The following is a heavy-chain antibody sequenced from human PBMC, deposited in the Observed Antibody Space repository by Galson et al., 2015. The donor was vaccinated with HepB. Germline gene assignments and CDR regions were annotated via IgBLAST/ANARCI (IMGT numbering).Heavy chain of an antibody. J-gene: IGHJ4*02. Sequence: SLRLSCAASGFTFSSYGMHWVRQAPGKGLEWVAVISYDGSNKYYADSVKGRFTISRDNSKNTLYLQMNSLRAEDTAVYYCANDSPVQGAPFGYWGQGTLVTVSS. V-gene: IGHV3-30*18. CDR1: GFTFSSYG. CDR2: ISYDGSNK. CDR3: ANDSPVQGAPFGY. D-gene: IGHD3-10*01.